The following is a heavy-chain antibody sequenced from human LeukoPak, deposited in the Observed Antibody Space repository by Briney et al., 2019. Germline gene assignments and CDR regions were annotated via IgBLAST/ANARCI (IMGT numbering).Heavy chain of an antibody. CDR2: ITGSSTTI. J-gene: IGHJ4*02. CDR1: GFTFSTYS. V-gene: IGHV3-48*02. CDR3: ATSTGALRY. D-gene: IGHD1-26*01. Sequence: GGSLRLSCAAFGFTFSTYSMNWVRQAPGKGLEWVSYITGSSTTIYYADSVKGRFTVSRDNAKNSLYLQMNSLRDEDTAVYYCATSTGALRYWGQGTLVTVSS.